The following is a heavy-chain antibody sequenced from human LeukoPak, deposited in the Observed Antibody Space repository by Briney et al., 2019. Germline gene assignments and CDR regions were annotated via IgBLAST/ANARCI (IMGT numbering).Heavy chain of an antibody. V-gene: IGHV3-15*01. CDR3: TTDSYYYPIIDY. CDR1: GFTFSSYW. J-gene: IGHJ4*02. Sequence: KTGGSLRLSCAASGFTFSSYWMSWVRQAPGKGLEWVGRIKSKTDGGTTDYAAPVKGRFTISRDDSKNTLYLQMNSLKTEDTAVYYCTTDSYYYPIIDYWGQGTLVTVSS. CDR2: IKSKTDGGTT. D-gene: IGHD3-22*01.